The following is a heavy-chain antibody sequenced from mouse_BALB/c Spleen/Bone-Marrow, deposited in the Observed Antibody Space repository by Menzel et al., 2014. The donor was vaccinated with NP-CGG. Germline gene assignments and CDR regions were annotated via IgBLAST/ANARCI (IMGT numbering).Heavy chain of an antibody. V-gene: IGHV14-3*02. CDR1: GFNIKDTY. CDR2: IDPANGNT. D-gene: IGHD2-4*01. J-gene: IGHJ1*01. Sequence: EVQGVESGAELVKPGASVKLSCTASGFNIKDTYMRWVKQRPEQGLEGIGRIDPANGNTKYDPKFQGKATITADTSSNTAYLQLSSLTAEDTAVYYCANYDYGWYFDVWGAGTTVTVSS. CDR3: ANYDYGWYFDV.